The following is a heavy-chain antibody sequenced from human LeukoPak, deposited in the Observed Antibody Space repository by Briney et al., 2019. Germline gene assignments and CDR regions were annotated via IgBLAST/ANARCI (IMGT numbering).Heavy chain of an antibody. CDR2: MFYAGDT. CDR1: AGSISSSSYY. J-gene: IGHJ4*02. CDR3: ARTDSGRFSYFDY. Sequence: PSKTLSLTCTVSAGSISSSSYYWGWIRHPPGKGLEWIGTMFYAGDTFYNPSLESRVTISVDTSKNQFSLKLTSVTAADRAVYYCARTDSGRFSYFDYWGQGTLVTVSS. D-gene: IGHD5-12*01. V-gene: IGHV4-39*01.